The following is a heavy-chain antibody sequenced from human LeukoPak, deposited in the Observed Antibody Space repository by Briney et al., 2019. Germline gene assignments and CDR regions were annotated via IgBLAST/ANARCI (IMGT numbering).Heavy chain of an antibody. D-gene: IGHD2-15*01. Sequence: GGSLRLSCAASGFTFSNYDMHWVRQAPGRGLEWISYINGCSSGTKYADSVKGRFTISRDNAKNSLYLLMNSLRAEDTAVYYCARRGTTYCTVDSCHPNWFDPWGQGTLVTVSS. CDR2: INGCSSGT. J-gene: IGHJ5*02. CDR3: ARRGTTYCTVDSCHPNWFDP. V-gene: IGHV3-11*03. CDR1: GFTFSNYD.